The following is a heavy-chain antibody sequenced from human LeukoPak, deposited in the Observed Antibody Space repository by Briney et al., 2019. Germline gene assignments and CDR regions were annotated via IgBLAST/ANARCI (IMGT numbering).Heavy chain of an antibody. CDR2: INPNSGGT. V-gene: IGHV1-2*02. D-gene: IGHD3-10*01. CDR1: GYTFTGYY. CDR3: ARDYSPAWFGELVENWFDP. Sequence: ASVKVSCKASGYTFTGYYMHWVRQAPGQGLEWMGWINPNSGGTNYAQKFQGRVTMTRDTSISTAYMELSRLRSDDTAVYYCARDYSPAWFGELVENWFDPWGQGTLVTVSS. J-gene: IGHJ5*02.